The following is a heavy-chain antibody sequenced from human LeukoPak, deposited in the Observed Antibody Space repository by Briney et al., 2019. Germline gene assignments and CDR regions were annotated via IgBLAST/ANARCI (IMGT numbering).Heavy chain of an antibody. V-gene: IGHV3-20*04. CDR3: AKDLIVWPGIAVAGYWYFDL. CDR2: INWNGGST. J-gene: IGHJ2*01. Sequence: GGSLRLSCAASGFTFDDYGMSWVRQAPGKGLEWVSGINWNGGSTGYADSVKGRFTISRDNSKNTLYLQMNSLRAEDTAVYYCAKDLIVWPGIAVAGYWYFDLWGRGTLVTVSS. D-gene: IGHD6-19*01. CDR1: GFTFDDYG.